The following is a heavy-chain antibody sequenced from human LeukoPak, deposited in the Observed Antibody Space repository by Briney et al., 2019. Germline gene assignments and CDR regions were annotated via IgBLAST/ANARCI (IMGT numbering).Heavy chain of an antibody. J-gene: IGHJ4*02. D-gene: IGHD3-10*01. Sequence: ASVTVSCKASGYTFTSYGISWVRQAPGQGLEWMGWISAYNGNTNYAQKFQGRVTMTTDTSTSTAYMELRSLRSDDTAVYYCARLDRGGSGSRVIDYWGQGTLVTVSS. V-gene: IGHV1-18*01. CDR2: ISAYNGNT. CDR3: ARLDRGGSGSRVIDY. CDR1: GYTFTSYG.